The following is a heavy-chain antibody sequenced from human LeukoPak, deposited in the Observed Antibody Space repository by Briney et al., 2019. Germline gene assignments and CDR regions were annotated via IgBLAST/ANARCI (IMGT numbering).Heavy chain of an antibody. CDR2: IKEDGSEK. CDR1: GYTFSSYW. D-gene: IGHD6-13*01. Sequence: PGGSLRLSCAASGYTFSSYWMSWVRQAPGKGLEWVANIKEDGSEKDYVDSVKGRFTIYRDNAKTSLYLQMNSLRVEDTAVYYCARTTGIAAAASPFDYWGQGTLVTVSS. CDR3: ARTTGIAAAASPFDY. J-gene: IGHJ4*02. V-gene: IGHV3-7*04.